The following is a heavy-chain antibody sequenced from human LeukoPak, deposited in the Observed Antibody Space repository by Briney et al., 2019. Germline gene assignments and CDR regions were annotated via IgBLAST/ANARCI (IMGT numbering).Heavy chain of an antibody. J-gene: IGHJ5*02. Sequence: ASVKVSCKASGGTFSSYAINWVRQATGQGLEWMGWMNPNSGNTGYAQKFQGRVTMTRNTSISTAYMELSSLRSEDTAVYYCARAELSSTSHPGYNWFDPWGQGTLVTVSS. D-gene: IGHD2-2*01. CDR3: ARAELSSTSHPGYNWFDP. CDR2: MNPNSGNT. V-gene: IGHV1-8*02. CDR1: GGTFSSYA.